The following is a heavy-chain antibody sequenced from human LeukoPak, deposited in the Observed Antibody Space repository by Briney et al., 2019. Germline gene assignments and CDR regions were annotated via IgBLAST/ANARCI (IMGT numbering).Heavy chain of an antibody. CDR3: VREILYCSGGSCYRGPFDN. V-gene: IGHV4-30-4*01. CDR1: NDSISSGDYY. J-gene: IGHJ4*02. Sequence: PSETLSLTCTVYNDSISSGDYYWNWIRQPPGKGLEWIGYIFHRGGTSYNPSLKSRILFSVDTSQNQFTLKLNSVTAADTAVYYCVREILYCSGGSCYRGPFDNWGQGTLVTVSA. CDR2: IFHRGGT. D-gene: IGHD2-15*01.